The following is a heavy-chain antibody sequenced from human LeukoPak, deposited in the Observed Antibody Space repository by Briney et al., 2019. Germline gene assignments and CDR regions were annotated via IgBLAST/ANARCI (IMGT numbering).Heavy chain of an antibody. J-gene: IGHJ4*02. CDR3: ARGGGITDYARFDY. CDR2: ISYDESNT. D-gene: IGHD1-14*01. CDR1: GFXFSTYG. V-gene: IGHV3-30*03. Sequence: GGSLRLSCAASGFXFSTYGINWVRQAPGKGLEWLAIISYDESNTYYADSVKGRYTISRDNSKNTLYLQMSSLRAEDTAVYYCARGGGITDYARFDYWGQGTLVTVSS.